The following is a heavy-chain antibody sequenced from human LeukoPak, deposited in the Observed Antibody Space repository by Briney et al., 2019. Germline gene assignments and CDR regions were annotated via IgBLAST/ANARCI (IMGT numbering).Heavy chain of an antibody. CDR2: IYYSGST. V-gene: IGHV4-30-4*01. J-gene: IGHJ2*01. CDR1: SGSISSYY. Sequence: PSETLSLTCTVSSGSISSYYWSWIRQPPGKGLEWIGYIYYSGSTYYNPSLKSRVTISVDTSKNQFSLKLSSVTAADTAVYYCARDDSYYYGSGSYGPRYFDLWGRGTLVTVSS. CDR3: ARDDSYYYGSGSYGPRYFDL. D-gene: IGHD3-10*01.